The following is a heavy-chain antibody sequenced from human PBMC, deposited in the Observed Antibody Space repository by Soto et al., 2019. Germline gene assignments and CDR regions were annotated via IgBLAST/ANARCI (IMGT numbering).Heavy chain of an antibody. Sequence: SETLSLTCAVYGGSFSGYYWSWIRQPPGKGLEWIGEINHSGSTNYNPSLKSRVTISVDTSKNQFSLKLSSVTAADTAVYYCARIIRYCSSTSCYGGRDYYYYGMDVWGQGTTVTVSS. CDR1: GGSFSGYY. D-gene: IGHD2-2*01. CDR2: INHSGST. CDR3: ARIIRYCSSTSCYGGRDYYYYGMDV. J-gene: IGHJ6*02. V-gene: IGHV4-34*01.